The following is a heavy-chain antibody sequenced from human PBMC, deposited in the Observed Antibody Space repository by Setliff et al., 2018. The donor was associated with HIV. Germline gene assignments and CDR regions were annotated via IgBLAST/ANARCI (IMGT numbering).Heavy chain of an antibody. CDR3: AKDAAAGTNEWFDP. Sequence: ASVQVSCKASGYTFTGYYMHWVRQAPGQGLEWMGWINPISGGTNYAQKFQGRVTMTRDTSISTAYMELSRLRSDDTAVYYCAKDAAAGTNEWFDPWGQGTLGTVSS. V-gene: IGHV1-2*02. CDR1: GYTFTGYY. J-gene: IGHJ5*02. D-gene: IGHD6-13*01. CDR2: INPISGGT.